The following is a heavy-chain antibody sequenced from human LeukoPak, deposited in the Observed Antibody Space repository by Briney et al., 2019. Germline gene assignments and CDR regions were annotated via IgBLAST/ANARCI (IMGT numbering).Heavy chain of an antibody. CDR2: ISGSGGST. CDR3: VRGGTYWTVS. Sequence: PGGSLRLSCAASGFTFSSYAMSWVRQAPAKGLEWVSAISGSGGSTYYADSVKGRFTISRDNSKNTLFLQMNSLRVDDTAVYYCVRGGTYWTVSWGQGTLVNVS. V-gene: IGHV3-23*01. CDR1: GFTFSSYA. J-gene: IGHJ5*01.